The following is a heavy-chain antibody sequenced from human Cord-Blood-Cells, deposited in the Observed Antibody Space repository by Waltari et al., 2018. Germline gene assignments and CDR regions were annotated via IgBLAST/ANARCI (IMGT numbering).Heavy chain of an antibody. CDR3: AGTSIAARKLGAFDI. CDR1: GGSISSGGYY. Sequence: QVQLQESGPGLVKPSQTLSLTCTVSGGSISSGGYYWSWIRQHPGKGLEWIGYIYYSGSTYYNPSLKSRVTISVDTSKNQFSLKLRSVTAADTAVYYCAGTSIAARKLGAFDIWGQGTMVTVSS. D-gene: IGHD6-6*01. CDR2: IYYSGST. J-gene: IGHJ3*02. V-gene: IGHV4-31*03.